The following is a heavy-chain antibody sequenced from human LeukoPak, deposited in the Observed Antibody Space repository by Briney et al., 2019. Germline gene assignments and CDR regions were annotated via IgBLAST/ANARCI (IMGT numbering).Heavy chain of an antibody. CDR1: GFTFSSYA. CDR3: AKDKDNYCGGDCQGFDY. J-gene: IGHJ4*02. Sequence: GGSLRLSCAASGFTFSSYAMHWVRQAPGKGLEWVAVISYDGSNKYYADSVKGRFTISRDSSKNTLFLQMNSLRADDTAIYYCAKDKDNYCGGDCQGFDYWGQGTLVTVSS. D-gene: IGHD2-21*02. CDR2: ISYDGSNK. V-gene: IGHV3-30*04.